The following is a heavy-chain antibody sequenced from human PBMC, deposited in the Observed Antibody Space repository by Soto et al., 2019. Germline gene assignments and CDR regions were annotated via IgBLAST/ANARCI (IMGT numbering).Heavy chain of an antibody. J-gene: IGHJ6*02. D-gene: IGHD5-12*01. CDR1: GGTFSSYA. CDR3: ARAYRGYKGYNHGAYYYGMDV. V-gene: IGHV1-69*01. Sequence: QVQLVQSGAEVKKPGSSVKVSCKASGGTFSSYAISWVRQAPGQGLEWMGGIIPIFGTANYAQKFQGRVTITADESTSTAYMELSSLRSEDTAVYYCARAYRGYKGYNHGAYYYGMDVWGQGTTVTVSS. CDR2: IIPIFGTA.